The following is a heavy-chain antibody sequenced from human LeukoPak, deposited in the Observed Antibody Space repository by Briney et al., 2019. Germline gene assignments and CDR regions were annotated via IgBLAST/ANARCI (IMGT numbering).Heavy chain of an antibody. V-gene: IGHV4-59*12. J-gene: IGHJ6*02. CDR1: GGSFSGYY. CDR3: ARDKGSGSYFGHFGMDL. Sequence: PSETLSLTCAVYGGSFSGYYWSWIRQPPGKGLQWIDHMYSNVITKYNPSFRSRVTMSIDTSKSQFSLKLSSVTAADTAVYYCARDKGSGSYFGHFGMDLWGQGTTVTVSS. D-gene: IGHD1-26*01. CDR2: MYSNVIT.